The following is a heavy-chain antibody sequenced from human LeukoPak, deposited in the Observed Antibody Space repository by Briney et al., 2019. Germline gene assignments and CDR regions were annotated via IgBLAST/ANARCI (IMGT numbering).Heavy chain of an antibody. V-gene: IGHV4-59*01. Sequence: SETLSLTCTMSGGSMINYYWGWIRQTPGKGLESLGHIFYSGVTDYNPSLKSRLTISIDTSKSQFSLNLNSVTAADTAVYYCARLGSQLCRYFDCWGQGTLVTVSS. CDR1: GGSMINYY. CDR2: IFYSGVT. D-gene: IGHD5-18*01. J-gene: IGHJ4*02. CDR3: ARLGSQLCRYFDC.